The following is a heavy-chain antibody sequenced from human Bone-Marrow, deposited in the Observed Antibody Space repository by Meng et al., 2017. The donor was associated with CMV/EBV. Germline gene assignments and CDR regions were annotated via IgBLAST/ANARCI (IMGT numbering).Heavy chain of an antibody. CDR3: AREQRNYDFWSVYGHFDY. CDR1: TFICYA. J-gene: IGHJ4*02. V-gene: IGHV1-69*05. Sequence: TFICYAMSWVLPAPGQGREWMGWIIPIFGTVNYEQKFRDRVTINTYESTSTAYMELSSLRSEATAWYYCAREQRNYDFWSVYGHFDYWGQGTLVTVSS. CDR2: IIPIFGTV. D-gene: IGHD3-3*01.